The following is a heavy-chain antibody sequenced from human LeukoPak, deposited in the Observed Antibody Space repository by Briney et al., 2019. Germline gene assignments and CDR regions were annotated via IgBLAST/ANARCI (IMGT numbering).Heavy chain of an antibody. J-gene: IGHJ4*02. CDR2: IRSSGTAI. CDR3: ARSRGWLQADY. V-gene: IGHV3-48*02. Sequence: PGGSLRLSCAASGFTFTIYWMSWVRQAPGKGLEWVSYIRSSGTAIYDADSVKGRFTVSRDNAKNSLYLQMNNLRDEDTAVYYCARSRGWLQADYWGQGTLVTVSS. D-gene: IGHD5-24*01. CDR1: GFTFTIYW.